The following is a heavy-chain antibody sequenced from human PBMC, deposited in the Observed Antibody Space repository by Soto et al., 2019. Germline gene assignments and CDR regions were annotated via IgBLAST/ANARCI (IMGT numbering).Heavy chain of an antibody. CDR3: ASQLYYYDPFDY. CDR2: INPSGGST. J-gene: IGHJ4*02. Sequence: ASVKVSCKPSACTFTSYYMHCVLQPPGQGREWMGIINPSGGSTSYAQKIQGRVTITRDTSTSTVYMELSSLRYEATAVYYCASQLYYYDPFDYWGQGXLVTVYS. CDR1: ACTFTSYY. V-gene: IGHV1-46*01. D-gene: IGHD3-22*01.